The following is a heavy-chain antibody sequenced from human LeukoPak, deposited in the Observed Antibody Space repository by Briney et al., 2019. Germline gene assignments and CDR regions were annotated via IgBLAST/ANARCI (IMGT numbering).Heavy chain of an antibody. V-gene: IGHV4-59*01. J-gene: IGHJ4*02. CDR1: GGSISNYY. CDR2: IYYTGDT. Sequence: SETLSLTCSVSGGSISNYYWSWIRQPPGKGLEWVGYIYYTGDTNYNPSLQSRVTISVDTSKNQFSLKLSSVTAADTAVYYCAGQGNYYDSSGYYLDYWGQGTLVTVSS. CDR3: AGQGNYYDSSGYYLDY. D-gene: IGHD3-22*01.